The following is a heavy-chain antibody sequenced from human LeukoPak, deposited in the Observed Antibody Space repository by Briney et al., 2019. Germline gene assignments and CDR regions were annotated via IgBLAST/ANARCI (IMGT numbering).Heavy chain of an antibody. CDR2: ISGSGGST. Sequence: GGSLRLSCAASGFTFSSYGMSWVRQAPGKGLEWVSAISGSGGSTYYADSVKGRFTISRDNSKDTLYLQMNSLRAEDTAVYYCAKDGGAYCGGDCYPYYFDYWGQGTLVTVSS. CDR1: GFTFSSYG. J-gene: IGHJ4*02. V-gene: IGHV3-23*01. D-gene: IGHD2-21*02. CDR3: AKDGGAYCGGDCYPYYFDY.